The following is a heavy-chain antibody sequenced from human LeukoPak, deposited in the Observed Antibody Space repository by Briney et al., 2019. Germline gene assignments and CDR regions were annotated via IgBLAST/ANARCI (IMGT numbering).Heavy chain of an antibody. D-gene: IGHD5-12*01. J-gene: IGHJ6*03. V-gene: IGHV1-2*02. CDR2: INPNSGGT. Sequence: ASVKVSCKASGYTFTGYYMHWVRQAPGQGLEWMGWINPNSGGTNYAQKFQGRVTMTRDTSISTAYMELSRLRSDDTAVYYCARDLGYSGYDQDYYYYYMGVWGKGTTVTVSS. CDR3: ARDLGYSGYDQDYYYYYMGV. CDR1: GYTFTGYY.